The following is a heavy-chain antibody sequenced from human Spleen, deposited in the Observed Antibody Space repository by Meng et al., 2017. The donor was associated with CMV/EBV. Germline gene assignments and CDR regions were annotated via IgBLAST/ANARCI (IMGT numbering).Heavy chain of an antibody. V-gene: IGHV3-66*02. Sequence: SGFPVSSNYVCWVRQAPGKGLEWVSVIYSGCNTYYADSVYGRFTISRDNSKNTLYLQMSSLRAEDTAVYYCARGYYYASSGYYPSDYWGQGTLVTVSS. CDR2: IYSGCNT. J-gene: IGHJ4*02. D-gene: IGHD3-22*01. CDR1: GFPVSSNY. CDR3: ARGYYYASSGYYPSDY.